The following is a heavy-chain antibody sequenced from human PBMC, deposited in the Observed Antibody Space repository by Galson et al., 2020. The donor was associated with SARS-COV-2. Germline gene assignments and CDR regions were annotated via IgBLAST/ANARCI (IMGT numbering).Heavy chain of an antibody. J-gene: IGHJ3*02. D-gene: IGHD2-8*02. Sequence: GESLQIPCRGSGYRFTRYWISRVRQMPGQGLEWMARIGPSDSYTRYRPSFEGHVINSVDKSTSTAYLQWSSLKASDTAMYYCARHRGDPTGPLPSQSDVFDIWGQGTMVTVSS. CDR3: ARHRGDPTGPLPSQSDVFDI. CDR2: IGPSDSYT. CDR1: GYRFTRYW. V-gene: IGHV5-10-1*01.